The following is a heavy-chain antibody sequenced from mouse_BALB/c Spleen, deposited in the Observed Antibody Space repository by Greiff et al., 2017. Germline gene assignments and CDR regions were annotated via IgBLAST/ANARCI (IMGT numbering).Heavy chain of an antibody. J-gene: IGHJ4*01. CDR2: IYPGDGDT. Sequence: QVQLRQSGAELVRPGSSVKISCKASGYAFSSYWMNWVKQRPGQGLEWIGQIYPGDGDTNYNGKFKGKATLTADKSSSTAYMQLSSLTSEDSAVYFCARIWSLDYWGQGTSVTVSS. V-gene: IGHV1-80*01. CDR1: GYAFSSYW. D-gene: IGHD1-1*02. CDR3: ARIWSLDY.